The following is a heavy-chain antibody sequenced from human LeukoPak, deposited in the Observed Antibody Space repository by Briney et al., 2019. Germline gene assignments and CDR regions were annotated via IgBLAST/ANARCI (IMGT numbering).Heavy chain of an antibody. CDR1: GGSFSGYY. CDR3: GEGRRYSPSRPDPHGMDV. V-gene: IGHV4-34*01. Sequence: SETLSLTCAVYGGSFSGYYWSWIRQPPGKGLEWIGEINHSGSTNYNPSLKSRVTISVDTSKNQFSLKLSSVTAADTAVYYCGEGRRYSPSRPDPHGMDVWGHGTTVTVSS. D-gene: IGHD2-21*01. J-gene: IGHJ6*02. CDR2: INHSGST.